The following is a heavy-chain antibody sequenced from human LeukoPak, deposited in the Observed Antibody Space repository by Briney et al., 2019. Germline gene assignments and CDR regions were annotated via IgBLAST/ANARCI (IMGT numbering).Heavy chain of an antibody. CDR3: ARGGLVATTNWFDP. V-gene: IGHV4-31*03. CDR2: IYYSGST. D-gene: IGHD5-12*01. Sequence: SETLSLTCTVSDGSISSGGYYWSWIRQHPGKGLEWIGYIYYSGSTYYNPSLKSRVTISVDTSKNQFSLKLSSVTAADTAVYYCARGGLVATTNWFDPWGQGTLVTVSS. J-gene: IGHJ5*02. CDR1: DGSISSGGYY.